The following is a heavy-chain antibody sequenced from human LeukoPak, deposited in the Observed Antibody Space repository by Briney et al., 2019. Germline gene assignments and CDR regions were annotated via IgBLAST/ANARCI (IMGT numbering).Heavy chain of an antibody. J-gene: IGHJ5*02. Sequence: ASVKVSCKASGYTFTNYGISWVRQAPGQGLEWMGYISAYNGHTNYVQKFQGRVTMTTDTSTNTAYMELRSLRSDDTAVYYCARDRGAADVSTTVRFDPWGQGTLVTVSS. CDR1: GYTFTNYG. CDR2: ISAYNGHT. V-gene: IGHV1-18*01. CDR3: ARDRGAADVSTTVRFDP. D-gene: IGHD6-13*01.